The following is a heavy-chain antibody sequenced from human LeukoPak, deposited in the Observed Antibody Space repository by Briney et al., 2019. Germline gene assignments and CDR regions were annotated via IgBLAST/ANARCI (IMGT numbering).Heavy chain of an antibody. CDR1: GFTFSSYS. V-gene: IGHV3-48*01. CDR3: ARDLRYGDLPLG. Sequence: GGSLRLSCAASGFTFSSYSMNWVRQAPGKGLEWVSYISSSSSTVYYADSVKGRFTISRDNAKNSLYLQMNSLRAEDTAVYYCARDLRYGDLPLGWGQGTLVTVSS. D-gene: IGHD4-17*01. J-gene: IGHJ4*02. CDR2: ISSSSSTV.